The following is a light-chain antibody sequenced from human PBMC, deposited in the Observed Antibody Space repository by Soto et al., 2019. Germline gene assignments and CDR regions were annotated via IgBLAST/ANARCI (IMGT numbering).Light chain of an antibody. CDR2: DAT. V-gene: IGKV3D-20*01. J-gene: IGKJ1*01. Sequence: VVLTQFPATLSFSPGETATLSCGASQRVSNYFLGRYQQKPGLPPRLLIYDATSRANGIPERFSGRGSGTHFTLTISRLATEDFAVYYCQHYGSTPWTFGRGAKVEMK. CDR1: QRVSNYF. CDR3: QHYGSTPWT.